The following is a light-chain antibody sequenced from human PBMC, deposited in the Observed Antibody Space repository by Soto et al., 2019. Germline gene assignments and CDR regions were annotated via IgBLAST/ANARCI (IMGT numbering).Light chain of an antibody. J-gene: IGLJ1*01. CDR1: SSNIGAGYD. Sequence: SVLTQPPSVSGAPGQRVTISCTGSSSNIGAGYDVHWYQQLPGTAPNLLIYGNSNRPSGVPDRFSGSKSGTSASLAITGLQAEDEADYYCQPYDSSLSGWVFGTGTKLTVL. V-gene: IGLV1-40*01. CDR2: GNS. CDR3: QPYDSSLSGWV.